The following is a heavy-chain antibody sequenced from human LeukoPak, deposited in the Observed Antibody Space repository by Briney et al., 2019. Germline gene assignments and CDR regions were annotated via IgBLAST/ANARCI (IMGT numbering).Heavy chain of an antibody. V-gene: IGHV4-39*07. J-gene: IGHJ5*02. CDR1: GGSVSTSSYC. CDR3: ARGSSRHNWFDP. D-gene: IGHD6-13*01. CDR2: VCYSGST. Sequence: SETLSLTCTVSGGSVSTSSYCWGWIRQPPGKGLEWIGSVCYSGSTYYSPSLKSRVTISVDTSKTQFSLKLSSVTAADTAVYYCARGSSRHNWFDPWGQGTLVTVSS.